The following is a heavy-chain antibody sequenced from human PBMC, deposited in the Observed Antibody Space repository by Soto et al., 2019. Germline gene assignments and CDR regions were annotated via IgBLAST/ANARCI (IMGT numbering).Heavy chain of an antibody. Sequence: QVQLQESGPGLVKPSQTLSLTCTVSGGSISSGGYYWSWIRQHPGKGLEWIGYIYYSGSTYYNPSLKSRVTIPVDTSKNQSSLKLSCVTAADTAVYYCARVWVTMVRGVGSWFDPWGQGPLVTVSS. CDR1: GGSISSGGYY. CDR3: ARVWVTMVRGVGSWFDP. J-gene: IGHJ5*02. D-gene: IGHD3-10*01. CDR2: IYYSGST. V-gene: IGHV4-31*03.